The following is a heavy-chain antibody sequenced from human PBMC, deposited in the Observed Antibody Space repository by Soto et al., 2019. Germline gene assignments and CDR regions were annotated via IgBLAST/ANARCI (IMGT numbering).Heavy chain of an antibody. V-gene: IGHV3-30*03. CDR2: VSYDGSKT. CDR1: GFPFTNYA. J-gene: IGHJ4*02. D-gene: IGHD2-15*01. Sequence: QVQLVESGGGVVQPGMSLRLSCTASGFPFTNYAMHWVRQSPDRGLEWVEIVSYDGSKTYYADFVKGRFTISKDNSKNTLYLQMTTLNAEDTAVYFCARDGGIQMWSPYYFDYWGQGTLVTVSS. CDR3: ARDGGIQMWSPYYFDY.